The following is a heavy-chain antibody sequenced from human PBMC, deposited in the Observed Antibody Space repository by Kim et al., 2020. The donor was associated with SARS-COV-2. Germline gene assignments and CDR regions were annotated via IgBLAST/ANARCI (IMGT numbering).Heavy chain of an antibody. D-gene: IGHD3-9*01. CDR3: AKDSVPSNYDILTGTFYYYYGMDV. V-gene: IGHV3-33*06. CDR2: IWYDGSNK. CDR1: GFTFSSYG. Sequence: GGSLRLSCAASGFTFSSYGMHWVRQAPGKGLEWVAVIWYDGSNKYYADSVKGRFTISRDNSKNTLYLQMNSLRAEDTAVYYCAKDSVPSNYDILTGTFYYYYGMDVWGQGTTVTVSS. J-gene: IGHJ6*02.